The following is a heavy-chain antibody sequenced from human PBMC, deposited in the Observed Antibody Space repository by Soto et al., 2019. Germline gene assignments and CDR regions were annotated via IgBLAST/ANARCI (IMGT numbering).Heavy chain of an antibody. D-gene: IGHD3-10*01. CDR3: AAPSMVRGAILADY. Sequence: GASVKVSCKASGFTFTSSAVQGVRQARGQRLEWIGWIVVGSGNTNYAQKFQERVTITRDMSTSTAYMELSSLRSEDTAVYYCAAPSMVRGAILADYCGQGTLVPVCS. V-gene: IGHV1-58*01. CDR2: IVVGSGNT. J-gene: IGHJ4*02. CDR1: GFTFTSSA.